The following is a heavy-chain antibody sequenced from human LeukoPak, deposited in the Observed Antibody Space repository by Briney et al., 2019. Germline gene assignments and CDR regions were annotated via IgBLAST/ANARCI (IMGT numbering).Heavy chain of an antibody. J-gene: IGHJ4*02. CDR2: ISPSGGST. V-gene: IGHV1-46*01. D-gene: IGHD2-2*01. CDR3: ARGGEDIVVVPAAILDY. CDR1: GYTFTSYY. Sequence: GASVKVSCKASGYTFTSYYMHWVRQAPGQGLEWMGIISPSGGSTSYAQKFQGRVTMTRDTSTSTVYMELSSLRSEDTAVYYCARGGEDIVVVPAAILDYWGREPWSPSPQ.